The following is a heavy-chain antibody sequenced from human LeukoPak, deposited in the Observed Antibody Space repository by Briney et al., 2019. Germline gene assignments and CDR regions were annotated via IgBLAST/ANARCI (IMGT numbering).Heavy chain of an antibody. Sequence: SQTLSLTCTVSGGSISSGSYYWSWIRQPAGKGLEWIGRIYTSGSTNYNPSLKSRVTISVGTSKNQFSLKLSSVTAADTAVYYCARGRCSSTSCYAYYYYGMDVWGQGTTVTVSS. J-gene: IGHJ6*02. CDR3: ARGRCSSTSCYAYYYYGMDV. V-gene: IGHV4-61*02. CDR2: IYTSGST. D-gene: IGHD2-2*01. CDR1: GGSISSGSYY.